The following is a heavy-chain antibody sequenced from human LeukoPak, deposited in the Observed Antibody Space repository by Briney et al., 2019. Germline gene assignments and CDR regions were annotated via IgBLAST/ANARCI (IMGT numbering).Heavy chain of an antibody. CDR1: GGSISGYY. CDR3: AREAAAVAGTVLRGWFDP. Sequence: SETLSLTCTVSGGSISGYYWSWIRQPAGKGLEWIGRIYTSGSTNYNPSLKSRVTMSVDTSKNQFSLKLSSVTAADTAVYYCAREAAAVAGTVLRGWFDPWGQGTLVTVSS. D-gene: IGHD6-19*01. J-gene: IGHJ5*02. V-gene: IGHV4-4*07. CDR2: IYTSGST.